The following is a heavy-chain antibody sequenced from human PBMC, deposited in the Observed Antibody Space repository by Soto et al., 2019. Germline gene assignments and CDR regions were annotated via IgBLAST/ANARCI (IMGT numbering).Heavy chain of an antibody. Sequence: ASVKVSCKASGYTFTNYEINWVRQATGQGLEWMGWMNPGSGNTGYAHKFQGRVTMTTNISISTSYMELSRLGSDDTALYYCARMASSGSLNWFDTWGQGTLFTVSS. V-gene: IGHV1-8*01. J-gene: IGHJ5*02. CDR3: ARMASSGSLNWFDT. D-gene: IGHD3-10*01. CDR2: MNPGSGNT. CDR1: GYTFTNYE.